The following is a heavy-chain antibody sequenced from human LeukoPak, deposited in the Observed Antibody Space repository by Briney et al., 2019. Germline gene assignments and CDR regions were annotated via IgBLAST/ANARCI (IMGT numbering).Heavy chain of an antibody. CDR1: GYSFTSYW. CDR3: ARQAWYYYDSSGYYPFDY. Sequence: GESLKISCKGSGYSFTSYWIGWVRQMPGKGLEWMGIIYPGDSDTRYSPSFQGQVTISADKSISTAYLQWGSLKASDTAMYYCARQAWYYYDSSGYYPFDYWGQGTLVTVSS. D-gene: IGHD3-22*01. CDR2: IYPGDSDT. V-gene: IGHV5-51*01. J-gene: IGHJ4*02.